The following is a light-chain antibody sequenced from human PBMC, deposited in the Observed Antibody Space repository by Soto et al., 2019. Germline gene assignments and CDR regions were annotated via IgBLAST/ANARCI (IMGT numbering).Light chain of an antibody. CDR3: QQARTFPLT. J-gene: IGKJ4*01. CDR1: QHLTGW. V-gene: IGKV1-12*01. CDR2: ATS. Sequence: DIQMTQSPSSVSASVGDRVTITCRASQHLTGWLAWYQQKPGKAPKVLIYATSSMQSGVPSRFSGSGSGTDFTLTISSLQPEDSAVYFCQQARTFPLTFGGGTKVEIK.